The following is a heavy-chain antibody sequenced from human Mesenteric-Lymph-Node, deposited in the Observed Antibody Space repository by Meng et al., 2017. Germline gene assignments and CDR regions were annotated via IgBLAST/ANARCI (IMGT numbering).Heavy chain of an antibody. D-gene: IGHD3-9*01. CDR2: INPNSGGT. CDR3: ARGKGAILTGYFDY. V-gene: IGHV1-2*06. J-gene: IGHJ4*02. Sequence: QWQLVQSGAEVKKPGASVKVSCKASGYTFTGYDMHGVRQAPGQGLEWMGRINPNSGGTNYAQKFQGRVTMTRDTSISTAYMELSRLRSDDTAVYYCARGKGAILTGYFDYWGQGTLVTVSS. CDR1: GYTFTGYD.